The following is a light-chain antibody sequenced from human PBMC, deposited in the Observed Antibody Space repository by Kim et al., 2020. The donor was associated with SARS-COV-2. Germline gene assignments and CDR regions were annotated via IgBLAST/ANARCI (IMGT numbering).Light chain of an antibody. Sequence: GASVALSCYGRSSNIGSRFVYWRRQLPGTAPKLLIHENSQRPSGVPVRFSGSKSGTAASLAISGLRSDDEGDYYCAAWDDSLHAWVFGGGTQLTVL. V-gene: IGLV1-47*01. J-gene: IGLJ3*02. CDR3: AAWDDSLHAWV. CDR1: SSNIGSRF. CDR2: ENS.